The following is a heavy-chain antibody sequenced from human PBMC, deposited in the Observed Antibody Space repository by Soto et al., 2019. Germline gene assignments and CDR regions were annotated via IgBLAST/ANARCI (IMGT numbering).Heavy chain of an antibody. Sequence: SETLSLTCTVSGGSVNNGNYYWSWIRQPPGKELEWIGYVYYTGSTYSNPSLKSRLTLTIDTSKNQFTLNLTPVTAAATPVLGSARDLRVVGGRCGLINCFDTWGKGARVTVSS. CDR3: ARDLRVVGGRCGLINCFDT. CDR1: GGSVNNGNYY. D-gene: IGHD3-3*01. V-gene: IGHV4-61*01. J-gene: IGHJ5*02. CDR2: VYYTGST.